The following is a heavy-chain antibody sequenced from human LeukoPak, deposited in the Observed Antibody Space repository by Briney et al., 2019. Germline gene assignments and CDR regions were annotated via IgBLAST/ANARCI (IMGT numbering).Heavy chain of an antibody. CDR1: GFTFSSYW. D-gene: IGHD5-12*01. CDR3: ARESGDIVATITNFDY. V-gene: IGHV3-7*01. CDR2: IKQDGSEK. Sequence: GGSLRLSCAASGFTFSSYWMSWVRQAPGKGLEWVANIKQDGSEKYYVDSVKGRFTISRGNAKNSLYLQMNSLRAEDTAVYYCARESGDIVATITNFDYWGQGTLVTVSS. J-gene: IGHJ4*02.